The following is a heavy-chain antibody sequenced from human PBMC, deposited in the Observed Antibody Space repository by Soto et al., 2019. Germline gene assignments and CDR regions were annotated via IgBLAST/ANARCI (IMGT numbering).Heavy chain of an antibody. Sequence: EVQLVESGGGLVQPGGSLRLSCAASGFTFSNFWMHWVRQVPGKGLMWVSRINADGRIINYADSVKGRFTISRDNARDTLYLEMNSLRAEDTAIYYCTRDIGGWGAYWGQGALVTVSS. CDR2: INADGRII. V-gene: IGHV3-74*01. CDR1: GFTFSNFW. D-gene: IGHD3-10*01. CDR3: TRDIGGWGAY. J-gene: IGHJ4*02.